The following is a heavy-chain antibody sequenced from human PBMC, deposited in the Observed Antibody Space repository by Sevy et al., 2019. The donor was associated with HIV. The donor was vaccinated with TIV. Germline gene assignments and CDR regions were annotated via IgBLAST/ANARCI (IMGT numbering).Heavy chain of an antibody. CDR3: ARIAAAGPHDAFDI. V-gene: IGHV3-48*03. CDR1: GFTFSSYE. CDR2: ISSSGSTI. Sequence: GGSLRLSCAASGFTFSSYEMNWVRQAPGKGLEWVSYISSSGSTIYYADSVKGRLTISRDNAKNSRYLQMNSLRAEDTAVYYCARIAAAGPHDAFDIWGQGTMVTVSS. J-gene: IGHJ3*02. D-gene: IGHD6-13*01.